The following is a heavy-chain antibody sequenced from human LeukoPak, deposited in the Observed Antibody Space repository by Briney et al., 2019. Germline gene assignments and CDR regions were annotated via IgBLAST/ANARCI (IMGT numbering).Heavy chain of an antibody. CDR1: GYTFTGYY. CDR2: INPNSGGT. V-gene: IGHV1-2*02. CDR3: ASKTHRTGAYYYYGMDV. D-gene: IGHD3-10*01. J-gene: IGHJ6*02. Sequence: ASVKVSCKASGYTFTGYYMHWVRQAPGQGLEWMGWINPNSGGTNYAQKFQGRVTMTRDTSISTAYMELSRLRSDDTAVYYCASKTHRTGAYYYYGMDVWGQGTTVTVSS.